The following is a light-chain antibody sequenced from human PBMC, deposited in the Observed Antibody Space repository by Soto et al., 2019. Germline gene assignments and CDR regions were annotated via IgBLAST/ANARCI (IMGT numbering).Light chain of an antibody. J-gene: IGLJ2*01. CDR1: SSDVGSYNR. CDR2: EVS. V-gene: IGLV2-18*02. CDR3: SSFTGDFTLI. Sequence: QSVLTQPPSVSGSPGQSVTISCTGTSSDVGSYNRVSWYQQPPGTAPKLMIYEVSNRPSGVPDRFSGSKSGNTASLTISGLQAEDEADYFCSSFTGDFTLIFGGGTKLTVL.